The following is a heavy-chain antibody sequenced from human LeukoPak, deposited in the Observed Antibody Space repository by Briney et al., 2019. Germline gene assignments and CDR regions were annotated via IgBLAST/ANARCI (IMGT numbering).Heavy chain of an antibody. CDR2: IYYSGST. J-gene: IGHJ4*02. Sequence: SETLSLTCAVSGGSISSSSYYWGWIRQPPGKGLEWIGSIYYSGSTYYNPSLKSRVTISVDTSKNQFSLKLSSVTAADTAVYYCARSMVRGVTPFDYWGQGTLVTVSS. D-gene: IGHD3-10*01. CDR1: GGSISSSSYY. V-gene: IGHV4-39*01. CDR3: ARSMVRGVTPFDY.